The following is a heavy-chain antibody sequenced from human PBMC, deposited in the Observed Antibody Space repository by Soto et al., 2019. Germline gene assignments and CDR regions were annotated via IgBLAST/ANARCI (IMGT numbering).Heavy chain of an antibody. CDR3: AKVPLNGDYLDY. Sequence: SGGSMRLSCAASGFTFSSYGMHWVRQAPGKGLEWVAVISYDGSNKYYADSVKGRFTISRDNSKNTLYLQMNSLRAEDTAVYYCAKVPLNGDYLDYWGQGTLVTVSS. V-gene: IGHV3-30*18. D-gene: IGHD4-17*01. CDR1: GFTFSSYG. CDR2: ISYDGSNK. J-gene: IGHJ4*02.